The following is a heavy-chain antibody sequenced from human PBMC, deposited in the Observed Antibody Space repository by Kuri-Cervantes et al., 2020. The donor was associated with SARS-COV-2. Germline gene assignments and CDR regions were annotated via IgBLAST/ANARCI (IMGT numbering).Heavy chain of an antibody. CDR3: AKDLGVVVIRVDF. J-gene: IGHJ4*01. CDR1: GFTFSRCA. V-gene: IGHV3-23*01. D-gene: IGHD3-22*01. CDR2: FSGSGGHT. Sequence: ESLKPPFAASGFTFSRCAMSLVRQAPGKGLEWVLAFSGSGGHTYYTDPVKGRFTISRDHSMNTLYMQMTSLRAEDPSVYYCAKDLGVVVIRVDFWGHGTRVTVSS.